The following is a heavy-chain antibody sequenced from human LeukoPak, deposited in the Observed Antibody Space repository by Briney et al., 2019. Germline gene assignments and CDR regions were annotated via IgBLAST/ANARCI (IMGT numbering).Heavy chain of an antibody. CDR2: IYYSGST. CDR1: GGSISSSSYY. J-gene: IGHJ4*02. Sequence: PSETLSLTCTVSGGSISSSSYYWGWIRQPPGKGLEWIGSIYYSGSTYYNPSLKSRVTISVDTSKNQFSLKLSSVTAADTAVYYCARIVGASDYWGQGALVTVSS. V-gene: IGHV4-39*01. CDR3: ARIVGASDY. D-gene: IGHD1-26*01.